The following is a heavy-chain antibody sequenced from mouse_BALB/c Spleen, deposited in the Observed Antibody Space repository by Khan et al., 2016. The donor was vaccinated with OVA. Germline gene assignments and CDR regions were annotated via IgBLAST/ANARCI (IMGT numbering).Heavy chain of an antibody. CDR3: ARGNYYGSSSWFGY. CDR2: ILPGSGRN. V-gene: IGHV1-9*01. J-gene: IGHJ3*01. D-gene: IGHD1-1*01. CDR1: GYTFSSYW. Sequence: QMQLEESGAELMKPGASVKISCKATGYTFSSYWIEWVKQRPGHGLEWIGEILPGSGRNNYNEKFKGKATFTADTSSNTAYMQLSNLTSDDSAVLYGARGNYYGSSSWFGYWGQGTLVTVSA.